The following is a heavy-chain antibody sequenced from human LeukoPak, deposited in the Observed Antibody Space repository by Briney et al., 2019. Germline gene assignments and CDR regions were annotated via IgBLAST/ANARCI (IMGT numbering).Heavy chain of an antibody. J-gene: IGHJ3*02. CDR2: ISSSSSYI. Sequence: GGSLRLSCAASGFTFSSYWMSWVRQAPGKGLEWVSSISSSSSYIYYADSVKGRFTISRDNAKNSLYLQMNSLRAEDTAVYYCARDQEQQLVPDAFDIWGQGTMVTVSS. CDR3: ARDQEQQLVPDAFDI. CDR1: GFTFSSYW. V-gene: IGHV3-21*01. D-gene: IGHD6-13*01.